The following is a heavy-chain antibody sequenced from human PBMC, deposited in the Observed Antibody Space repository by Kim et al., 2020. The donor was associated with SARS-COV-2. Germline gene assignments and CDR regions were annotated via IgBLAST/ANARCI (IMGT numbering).Heavy chain of an antibody. Sequence: GESLKISCEGSGYGFTAYWIAWVRQRPGKGLEWMGLIYPGDSNTRYSPSFQGQVTISADKSITTVYLQWHNLRASDTATYYCAKEGSEEGSGGYGMDVWGQGTTVTVSS. CDR2: IYPGDSNT. CDR3: AKEGSEEGSGGYGMDV. CDR1: GYGFTAYW. V-gene: IGHV5-51*01. J-gene: IGHJ6*02. D-gene: IGHD3-10*01.